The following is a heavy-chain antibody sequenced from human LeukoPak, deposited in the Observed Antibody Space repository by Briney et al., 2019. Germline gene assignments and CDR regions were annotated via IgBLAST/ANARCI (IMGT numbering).Heavy chain of an antibody. J-gene: IGHJ4*02. Sequence: GGSLRLSCAASGFTFSNYWMHWVRQAPGKGLLWVSHINSDGSITDYADSVKGRFTISRDNARNTLSLQMDSLRVEDTAVYYCARNPSGDYDYWGQGALVTVSS. V-gene: IGHV3-74*01. D-gene: IGHD2-15*01. CDR1: GFTFSNYW. CDR3: ARNPSGDYDY. CDR2: INSDGSIT.